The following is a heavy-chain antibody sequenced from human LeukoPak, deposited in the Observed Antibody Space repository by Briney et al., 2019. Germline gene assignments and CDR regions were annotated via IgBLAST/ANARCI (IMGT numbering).Heavy chain of an antibody. CDR2: ISYVGSNK. CDR1: GFTFSSYR. CDR3: ARETYYYDSSEALYPDAFDI. V-gene: IGHV3-30*03. Sequence: GGSLRLSCAASGFTFSSYRMNGVRQAPAKGLEGGAVISYVGSNKYYADSVKGRFTISRDNSKNTLYLQMNSLRAEDTAVYYCARETYYYDSSEALYPDAFDIWGQGTMVTVSS. D-gene: IGHD3-22*01. J-gene: IGHJ3*02.